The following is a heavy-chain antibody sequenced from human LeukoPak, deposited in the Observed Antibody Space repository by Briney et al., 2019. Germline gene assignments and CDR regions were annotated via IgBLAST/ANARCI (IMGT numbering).Heavy chain of an antibody. Sequence: GGSLRLSCAASGFTFSSNAMSWVRQAPGKGLEWVSTISGSDGSTYYADSVKGRFTISRDNFKNTVFLRMNSLRAEDTAVYYCAKVVLLLTASDAFDFWGQGTKVTVSS. CDR1: GFTFSSNA. D-gene: IGHD2-21*02. CDR3: AKVVLLLTASDAFDF. J-gene: IGHJ3*01. V-gene: IGHV3-23*01. CDR2: ISGSDGST.